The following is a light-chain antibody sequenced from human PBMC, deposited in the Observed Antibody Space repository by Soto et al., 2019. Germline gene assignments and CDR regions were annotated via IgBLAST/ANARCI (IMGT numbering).Light chain of an antibody. Sequence: QSALTQPASVSGSPGQSITISCTGTSSDVGGYNYVSWYQQHPGKAPKLMIYEVSNRPSGVSNRFSGSKSGNTASLTISGLQAADEADSYCSSYTSSSTVFGGGTKLTVL. V-gene: IGLV2-14*01. CDR3: SSYTSSSTV. J-gene: IGLJ3*02. CDR2: EVS. CDR1: SSDVGGYNY.